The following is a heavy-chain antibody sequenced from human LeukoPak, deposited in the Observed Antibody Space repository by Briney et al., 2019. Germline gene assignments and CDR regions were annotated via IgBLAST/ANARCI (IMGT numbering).Heavy chain of an antibody. CDR2: ISGSGGST. D-gene: IGHD2-2*01. J-gene: IGHJ4*02. V-gene: IGHV3-23*01. Sequence: PGGSLRLSCAASGFTFSSYAMSWVRQAPGKGLEWVSAISGSGGSTYYADSVKGRFTISEDNSKNTLYLQMNSLRVEDTAVYFCARGPSRYYFDYWGQGTLVTVSS. CDR1: GFTFSSYA. CDR3: ARGPSRYYFDY.